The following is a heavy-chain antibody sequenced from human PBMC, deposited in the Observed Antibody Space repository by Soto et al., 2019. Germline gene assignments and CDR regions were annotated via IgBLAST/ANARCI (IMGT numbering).Heavy chain of an antibody. Sequence: VASVKVSCTASGGTFSSYAISWVRQAPGQGLEWMGGIIPIFGTANYAQKFQGRVTITADESTSTAYMELSSLRSEDTAVYYCARDKRKADIVVVVAAFDNWFDPWGQGTLVTVSS. CDR3: ARDKRKADIVVVVAAFDNWFDP. CDR1: GGTFSSYA. J-gene: IGHJ5*02. D-gene: IGHD2-15*01. V-gene: IGHV1-69*13. CDR2: IIPIFGTA.